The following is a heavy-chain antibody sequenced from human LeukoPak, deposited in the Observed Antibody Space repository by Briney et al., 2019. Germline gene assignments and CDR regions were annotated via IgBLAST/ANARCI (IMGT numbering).Heavy chain of an antibody. CDR2: INPNSGGT. J-gene: IGHJ4*02. D-gene: IGHD6-19*01. CDR1: GYTFTGYY. V-gene: IGHV1-2*04. Sequence: GASVKVSCKASGYTFTGYYMHWVRQAPGQGLEWMGWINPNSGGTNYAQKFQGWVTMTRDTSISTAYMELSRLRSDDTAVYYCARYRWLVRAYCFDYWGQGTLVTVSS. CDR3: ARYRWLVRAYCFDY.